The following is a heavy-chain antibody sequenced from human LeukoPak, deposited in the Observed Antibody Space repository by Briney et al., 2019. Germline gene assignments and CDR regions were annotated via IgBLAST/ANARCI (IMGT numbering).Heavy chain of an antibody. D-gene: IGHD5-18*01. CDR1: GGSISSYY. V-gene: IGHV4-59*01. CDR3: ARVRYGLDR. Sequence: PSETLSLTCTVSGGSISSYYWIWIRQPPGKGLEWIGYIYYSGSTNYNPSLKSRVTISVDTSKNQFSLKLSSVTAADTAVYYCARVRYGLDRWGQGTLVTVSS. J-gene: IGHJ5*02. CDR2: IYYSGST.